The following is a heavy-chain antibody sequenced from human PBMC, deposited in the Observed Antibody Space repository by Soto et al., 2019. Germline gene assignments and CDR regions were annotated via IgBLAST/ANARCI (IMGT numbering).Heavy chain of an antibody. Sequence: GGSLRLSCAASGFTFSSYWMHWVRQAPGKGLVWVSRINSDGSSTSYADSVKGRFTISRDNAKNTLYLQMNSLRAEDTAVYYCARDPAGKYYYDSSGYFNWFDPWGQGTLVTVSS. CDR3: ARDPAGKYYYDSSGYFNWFDP. J-gene: IGHJ5*02. CDR2: INSDGSST. V-gene: IGHV3-74*01. D-gene: IGHD3-22*01. CDR1: GFTFSSYW.